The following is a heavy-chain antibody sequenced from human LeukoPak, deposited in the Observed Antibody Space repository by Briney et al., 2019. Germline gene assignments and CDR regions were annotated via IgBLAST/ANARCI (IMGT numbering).Heavy chain of an antibody. CDR2: IYYSGST. CDR1: GGSISSYY. V-gene: IGHV4-59*01. Sequence: SETLSLTCTVSGGSISSYYWSWIRQPPGKGLEWIGYIYYSGSTNYNPSLKSRVTISVDTSKNQSSLKLSSVTAADTAVYYCARERSAAAGLDYWGQGTLVTVSS. D-gene: IGHD6-13*01. CDR3: ARERSAAAGLDY. J-gene: IGHJ4*02.